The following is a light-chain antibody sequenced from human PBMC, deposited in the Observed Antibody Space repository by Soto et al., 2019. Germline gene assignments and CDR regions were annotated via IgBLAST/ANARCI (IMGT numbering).Light chain of an antibody. CDR1: SSNIGSNT. J-gene: IGLJ1*01. Sequence: QAVLTHPPSASGTPGQRVTISCSGSSSNIGSNTVNWYQQLPGTAPKLLIYSNNQRPSGVPDRFSGSKSGTSAALAISGRQSEDESDYYCAAWDDSRNGPVFGTGTKVTVL. V-gene: IGLV1-44*01. CDR3: AAWDDSRNGPV. CDR2: SNN.